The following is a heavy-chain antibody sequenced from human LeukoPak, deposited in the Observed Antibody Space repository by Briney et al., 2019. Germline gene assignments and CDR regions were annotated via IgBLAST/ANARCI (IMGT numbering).Heavy chain of an antibody. V-gene: IGHV4-59*01. CDR3: ATQEMAYDAFDI. CDR1: GGSISSYY. CDR2: IYYSGST. J-gene: IGHJ3*02. Sequence: SETLSLTCTVSGGSISSYYWSWIRQPPGKGLEWIGYIYYSGSTNYNPSLKSRVTISVDTSKNQFSLKLSSVTAADTAVYYCATQEMAYDAFDIWGQGTMVTVSS.